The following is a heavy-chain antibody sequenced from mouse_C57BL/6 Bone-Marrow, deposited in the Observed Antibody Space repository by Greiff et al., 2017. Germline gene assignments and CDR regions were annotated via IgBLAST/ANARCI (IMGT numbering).Heavy chain of an antibody. J-gene: IGHJ3*01. CDR2: IDPENGDT. CDR1: GFNIKDDY. Sequence: DVQLQESGAELVRPGASVKLSCTASGFNIKDDYMHWVKQRPEQGLEWIGWIDPENGDTEYASKFQGKATITADTSSNTAYLQLSSLTSEDTAVYYCTSGEVTTRAYWGQGTLVTVSA. V-gene: IGHV14-4*01. D-gene: IGHD2-2*01. CDR3: TSGEVTTRAY.